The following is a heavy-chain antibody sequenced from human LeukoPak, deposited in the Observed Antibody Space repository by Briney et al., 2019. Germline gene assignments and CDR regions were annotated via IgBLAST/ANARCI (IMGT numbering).Heavy chain of an antibody. CDR3: ARDRSSGWYVYDY. J-gene: IGHJ4*02. V-gene: IGHV3-53*01. Sequence: PGGSLRLSCVASGFTVSSNYMSWVRQAPGKGLEWVSVIYSGSSTYYAESVKGRFTISRNTSKNTLYPQMNSLRADDTAVYYCARDRSSGWYVYDYWGQGTLVTVSS. CDR2: IYSGSST. D-gene: IGHD6-19*01. CDR1: GFTVSSNY.